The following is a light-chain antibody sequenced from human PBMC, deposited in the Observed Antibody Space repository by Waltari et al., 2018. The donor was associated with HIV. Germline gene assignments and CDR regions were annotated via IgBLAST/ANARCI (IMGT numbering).Light chain of an antibody. J-gene: IGLJ2*01. CDR1: SSDVGGYNY. CDR2: EVN. V-gene: IGLV2-11*01. CDR3: CSYAGSYSYVV. Sequence: QSALTQPRSVSGSPGQSVTMSCSGTSSDVGGYNYVSWYQQHPGKAPKLMSYEVNKRPSGVPDRFSGSKSGNTASLTISGLQAEDEADYYCCSYAGSYSYVVLGGGTKLTVL.